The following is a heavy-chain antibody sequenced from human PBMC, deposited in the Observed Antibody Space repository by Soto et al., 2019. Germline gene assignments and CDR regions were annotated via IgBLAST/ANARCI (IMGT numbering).Heavy chain of an antibody. CDR3: ARVWTTVTNWFDP. J-gene: IGHJ5*02. CDR1: GGSISSSNW. V-gene: IGHV4-4*02. Sequence: SETLSLTCAVSGGSISSSNWWSWVRQPPGKGPEWIGEIYHSGSTYYNPSLKSRVTISVDKSKNQFSLKLSSVTAADTAVYYCARVWTTVTNWFDPWGQGTLVTVSS. CDR2: IYHSGST. D-gene: IGHD4-17*01.